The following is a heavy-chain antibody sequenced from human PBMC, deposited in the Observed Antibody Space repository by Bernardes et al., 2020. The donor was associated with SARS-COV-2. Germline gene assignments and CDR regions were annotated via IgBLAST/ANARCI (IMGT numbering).Heavy chain of an antibody. CDR1: GGSITSHS. CDR3: ATKGDDYCFDF. D-gene: IGHD2-21*02. CDR2: VHFSGIT. V-gene: IGHV4-59*11. J-gene: IGHJ4*02. Sequence: SETLSLTCTVSGGSITSHSWNWIRQSPGKGLEWIGSVHFSGITNYNPSLKSRLSMSVDTSKNQFSLKLTSVTTADTAVYYCATKGDDYCFDFWGQGTLVTVSS.